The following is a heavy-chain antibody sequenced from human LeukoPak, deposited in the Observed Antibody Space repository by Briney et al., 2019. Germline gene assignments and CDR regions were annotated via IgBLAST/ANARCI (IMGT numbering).Heavy chain of an antibody. CDR1: GFTFSSYS. CDR3: ARGIEAAGKSWFDP. Sequence: GGSLRLSCAASGFTFSSYSMNWVRQAPGKGLEWVSSISSSSSYIYYADSMKGRFTISRENAKNSLYLQMSSLRAEDTAVYYCARGIEAAGKSWFDPWGQGTLVTVSS. V-gene: IGHV3-21*01. CDR2: ISSSSSYI. D-gene: IGHD6-13*01. J-gene: IGHJ5*02.